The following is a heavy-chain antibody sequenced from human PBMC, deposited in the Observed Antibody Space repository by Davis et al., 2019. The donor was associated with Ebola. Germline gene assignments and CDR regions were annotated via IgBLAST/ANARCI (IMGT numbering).Heavy chain of an antibody. D-gene: IGHD3-10*01. J-gene: IGHJ4*02. CDR1: GFVFSSYV. V-gene: IGHV3-21*01. CDR2: LGTSADT. CDR3: ARATMVRGVIRRYYFDY. Sequence: GESLKTSCAASGFVFSSYVMSWVRQAPGKGLEWVSTLGTSADTYYADSVKGRFTISRDNAKNSLYLQMSSLRAEDTAVYYCARATMVRGVIRRYYFDYWGQGTLVTVSS.